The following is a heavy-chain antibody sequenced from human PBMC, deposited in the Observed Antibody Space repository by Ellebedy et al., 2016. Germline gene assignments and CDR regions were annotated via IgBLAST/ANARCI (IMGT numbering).Heavy chain of an antibody. CDR2: IWYDGSNK. V-gene: IGHV3-33*08. Sequence: GGSLRLSCAASGFTFSSYGMHWVRQAPGKGLEWVAVIWYDGSNKYYADSVKGRFTISRDNSKNTLYLQMNSLRAEDTAVYYCARDGDTAMGYGMDVWGQGTTVTVSS. D-gene: IGHD5-18*01. CDR1: GFTFSSYG. J-gene: IGHJ6*02. CDR3: ARDGDTAMGYGMDV.